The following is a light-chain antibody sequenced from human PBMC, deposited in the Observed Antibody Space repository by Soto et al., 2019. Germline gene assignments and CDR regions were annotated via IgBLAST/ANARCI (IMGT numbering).Light chain of an antibody. CDR1: SSDIGGYNY. J-gene: IGLJ1*01. Sequence: QSALTQPASVSGSPGQSITISCTGTSSDIGGYNYVSWYDHHPGKAPRLIIYEVSNRPSGVSDRFSGSKSGNTASLTISGLQAEDEAHYYCSSYSTTSPCVFGNGTKLTVL. CDR3: SSYSTTSPCV. CDR2: EVS. V-gene: IGLV2-14*01.